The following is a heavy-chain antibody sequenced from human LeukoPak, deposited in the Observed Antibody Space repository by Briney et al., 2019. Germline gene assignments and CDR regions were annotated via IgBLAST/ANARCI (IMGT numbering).Heavy chain of an antibody. CDR2: ISGSGGDT. V-gene: IGHV3-23*01. CDR1: GFTFSSYS. J-gene: IGHJ4*02. Sequence: GSLRLSCAASGFTFSSYSMNWVRPAPGKGLEWVSAISGSGGDTYYAESVRGRFTISRDNSKNTLYLQMNSLRAEDTAVYYCAKDRVVRGVMGAGGYWSQGTLVTVSS. D-gene: IGHD3-10*01. CDR3: AKDRVVRGVMGAGGY.